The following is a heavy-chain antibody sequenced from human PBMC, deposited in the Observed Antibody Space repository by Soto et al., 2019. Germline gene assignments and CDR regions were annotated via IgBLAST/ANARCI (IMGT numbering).Heavy chain of an antibody. Sequence: EVQLVESGGGLVKPGGSLRLSCAASGFTFSSYSMNWVRQAPGKGLEWVSSISSSSSYIYYADSVKGRFTISRDNAKNSLYLQMNSLRAEDTAVYYCARAPGPYSYGYRQWEDYWGQGTLVTVSS. J-gene: IGHJ4*02. CDR3: ARAPGPYSYGYRQWEDY. D-gene: IGHD5-18*01. V-gene: IGHV3-21*01. CDR1: GFTFSSYS. CDR2: ISSSSSYI.